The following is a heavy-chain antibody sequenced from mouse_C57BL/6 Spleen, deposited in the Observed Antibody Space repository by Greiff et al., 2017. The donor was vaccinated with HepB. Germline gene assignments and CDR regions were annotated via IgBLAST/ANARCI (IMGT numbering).Heavy chain of an antibody. V-gene: IGHV6-3*01. CDR3: TGEVYDYDGDYFDY. D-gene: IGHD2-4*01. CDR1: GFTFSNYW. CDR2: IRLKSDNYAT. Sequence: EVNVVESGGGLVQPGGSMKLSCVASGFTFSNYWMNWVRQSPEKGLEWVAQIRLKSDNYATHYAESVKGRFTISRDDSKSSVYLQMNNLRAEDTGIYYCTGEVYDYDGDYFDYWGQGTTLTVSS. J-gene: IGHJ2*01.